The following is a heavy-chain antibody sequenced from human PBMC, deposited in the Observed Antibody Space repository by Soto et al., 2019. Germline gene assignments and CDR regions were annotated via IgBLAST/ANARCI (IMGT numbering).Heavy chain of an antibody. V-gene: IGHV2-5*02. CDR1: GFSLTTSGVG. D-gene: IGHD3-3*01. Sequence: QITLNESGPTPVKPRQTLTLTCTFSGFSLTTSGVGVGWIRQSPGKAPEWLALIYWDDDKRYSPSLKSRLTLTKASSKSTVVLTMADLDPADTPTYYCAPSVLRTVFGLVTTTTIYFDFWGQGTPVAVSS. J-gene: IGHJ4*02. CDR2: IYWDDDK. CDR3: APSVLRTVFGLVTTTTIYFDF.